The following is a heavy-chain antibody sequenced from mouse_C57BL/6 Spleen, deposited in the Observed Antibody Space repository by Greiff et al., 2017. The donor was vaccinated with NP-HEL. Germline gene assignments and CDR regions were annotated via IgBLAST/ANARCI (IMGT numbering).Heavy chain of an antibody. J-gene: IGHJ4*01. V-gene: IGHV5-6*01. Sequence: EVKLVESGGDLVKPGGSLKLSCAASGFTFSSYGMSWVRQTPDKRLEWVATISSGGSYTYYPDSVKGRFTISRDNAKNTLYLQMSSLKSEDTAMYYCARHPNGAGNYAMDYWGQGTSVTVSS. CDR1: GFTFSSYG. CDR3: ARHPNGAGNYAMDY. CDR2: ISSGGSYT.